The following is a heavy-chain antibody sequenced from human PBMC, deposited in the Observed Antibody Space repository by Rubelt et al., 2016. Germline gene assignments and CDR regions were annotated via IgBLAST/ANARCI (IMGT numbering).Heavy chain of an antibody. V-gene: IGHV3-30*02. CDR3: AKPARLDYGINAEYFQH. CDR1: GFTFSSYG. Sequence: QVQLVESGGGVVQPGGSLRLSCAASGFTFSSYGMHWVRQAQGKGLEWVAFIRYDGSNKYYADSVKGRFTITIDNSKNTLYLQMNSLRAEDTAVYYCAKPARLDYGINAEYFQHWGQGTLVTVSS. CDR2: IRYDGSNK. D-gene: IGHD4-17*01. J-gene: IGHJ1*01.